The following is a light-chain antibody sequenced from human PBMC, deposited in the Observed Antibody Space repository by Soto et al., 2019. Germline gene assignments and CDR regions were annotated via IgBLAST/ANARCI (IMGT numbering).Light chain of an antibody. V-gene: IGKV1-39*01. J-gene: IGKJ5*01. CDR1: QSISTY. Sequence: DIQMTQSPSSLSASVGDRVTITCRASQSISTYLNWYQQKPGKAPKLLIYAASSLQSGVPSRFSGSGSGPDFTFTISSLQPEDFATYYCQQSYSTPITFGQGTRMEIK. CDR3: QQSYSTPIT. CDR2: AAS.